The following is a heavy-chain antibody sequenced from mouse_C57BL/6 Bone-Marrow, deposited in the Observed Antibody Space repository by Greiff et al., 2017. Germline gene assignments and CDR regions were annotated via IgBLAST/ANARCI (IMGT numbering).Heavy chain of an antibody. CDR3: AKNGSSYGYWYFDV. J-gene: IGHJ1*03. Sequence: QVHVKQSGPGLVQPSQSLSITCTVSGFSLTSYGVHWVRQSPGKGLEWLGVIWRGGSTDYNAAFMSRLSITKDNSKSQVFFKMNSLQADDTAIYYCAKNGSSYGYWYFDVWGTGTTVTVSS. CDR2: IWRGGST. CDR1: GFSLTSYG. D-gene: IGHD1-1*01. V-gene: IGHV2-5*01.